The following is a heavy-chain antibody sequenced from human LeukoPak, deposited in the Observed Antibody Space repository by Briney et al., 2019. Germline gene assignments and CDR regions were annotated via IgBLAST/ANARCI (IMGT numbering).Heavy chain of an antibody. V-gene: IGHV3-30*18. CDR1: GFTFSSHG. J-gene: IGHJ4*02. CDR2: ISYDGSNK. D-gene: IGHD4-17*01. CDR3: AKERSRATVPLDY. Sequence: PGGSLRLSCAASGFTFSSHGMHWVRQAPGKGLEWVAVISYDGSNKYYADSVKGRFTISRDNSKNTLYLQMNSLRAEDTAVYYCAKERSRATVPLDYWGQGTLVTVSS.